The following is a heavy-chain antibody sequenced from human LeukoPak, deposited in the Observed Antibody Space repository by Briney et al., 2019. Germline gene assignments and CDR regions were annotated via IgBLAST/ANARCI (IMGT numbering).Heavy chain of an antibody. V-gene: IGHV4-34*01. Sequence: SETLSLTCAVYGGSFSGYYWSWIRQPPGKGLEWIGEINHSGSTNYNPSLKSRVTISVDTSKNQFSLKLSSVTAAVTAVYYCARGRSNYYGSGDFDYWGQGTLVTVSS. CDR1: GGSFSGYY. D-gene: IGHD3-10*01. CDR3: ARGRSNYYGSGDFDY. J-gene: IGHJ4*02. CDR2: INHSGST.